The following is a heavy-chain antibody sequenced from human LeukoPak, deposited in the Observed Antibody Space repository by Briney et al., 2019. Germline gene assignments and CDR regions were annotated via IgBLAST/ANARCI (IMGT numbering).Heavy chain of an antibody. CDR2: IYYSGST. Sequence: SETLSLTCTVSGGSISSYYWSWIRQPPGKGLEWIGYIYYSGSTYYNPSLKSRVTISVDTSKNQFSLKLSSVTAADTAVYYCARARYYGSGSSLGVVDYWGQGTLVTVSS. D-gene: IGHD3-10*01. CDR3: ARARYYGSGSSLGVVDY. CDR1: GGSISSYY. J-gene: IGHJ4*02. V-gene: IGHV4-59*12.